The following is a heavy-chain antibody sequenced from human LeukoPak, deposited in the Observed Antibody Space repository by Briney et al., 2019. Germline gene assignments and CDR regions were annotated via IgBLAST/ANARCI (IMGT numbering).Heavy chain of an antibody. CDR3: AHSPPSWLFPGYFDY. CDR1: GFSLSTSGVG. V-gene: IGHV2-5*02. Sequence: SGPTLVKPTQTLTLTCTFSGFSLSTSGVGVGWIRQPPGRALEWLALIYWDDDKRYSPSLKSRLTITKDTSKNQVVLTMTNMDPVDTATYYCAHSPPSWLFPGYFDYWGQGTLVTVSS. CDR2: IYWDDDK. D-gene: IGHD3-22*01. J-gene: IGHJ4*02.